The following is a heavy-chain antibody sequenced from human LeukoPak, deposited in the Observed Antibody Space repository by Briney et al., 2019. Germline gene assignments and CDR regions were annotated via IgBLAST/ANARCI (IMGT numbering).Heavy chain of an antibody. CDR1: GFTLSSYW. CDR3: VRDMDV. V-gene: IGHV3-7*05. CDR2: INQDGHEK. J-gene: IGHJ6*02. Sequence: GALRLSCVTSGFTLSSYWMTWVRQAPGKGLEWVANINQDGHEKNYVGSVKGRFTMSRDNPKNSVYLQMNSLRAEDTAVYFCVRDMDVWAQGTTVTVSS.